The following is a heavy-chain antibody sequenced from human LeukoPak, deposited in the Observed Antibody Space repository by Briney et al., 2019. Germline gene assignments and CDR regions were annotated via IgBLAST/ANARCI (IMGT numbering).Heavy chain of an antibody. CDR3: ARERRDGYNFDY. D-gene: IGHD5-24*01. J-gene: IGHJ4*02. V-gene: IGHV1-8*01. Sequence: ASVTVSCKASGYTFTSYDINWVRQATGQGLEWMGWMNPNSGNTGYAQKFQGRVTMTRNTSISTAYMELSSLRSEDTAVYYCARERRDGYNFDYWGQGTLVTVSS. CDR2: MNPNSGNT. CDR1: GYTFTSYD.